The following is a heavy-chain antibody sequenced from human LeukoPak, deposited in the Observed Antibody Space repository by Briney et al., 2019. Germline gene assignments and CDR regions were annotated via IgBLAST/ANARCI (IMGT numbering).Heavy chain of an antibody. CDR2: INHSGST. D-gene: IGHD2-2*02. Sequence: SSETLSLTCAVYGGSFSGCYWSWLRQPPGKGLEWIGEINHSGSTNYNPSLKSRVTISVDTSKNQFSLKLSSVTAADTAVYYCARGLGYCSSTSCYRARYFDYWGQGTLVTVSS. CDR3: ARGLGYCSSTSCYRARYFDY. CDR1: GGSFSGCY. J-gene: IGHJ4*02. V-gene: IGHV4-34*01.